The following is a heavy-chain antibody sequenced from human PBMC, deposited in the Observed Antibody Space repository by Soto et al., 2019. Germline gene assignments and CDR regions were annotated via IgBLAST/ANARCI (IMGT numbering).Heavy chain of an antibody. CDR2: ISSSSSYI. CDR3: AREGEYSHGAFEY. J-gene: IGHJ4*02. V-gene: IGHV3-21*01. CDR1: GFTFSSYS. Sequence: GGSLRLSCAASGFTFSSYSMNWVRQATGKWLEWVSSISSSSSYIYYAGSVKGRFTISRDNTKNSQFLQMNSLRAEDTAVYYCAREGEYSHGAFEYWGQGTLVTVSS. D-gene: IGHD5-18*01.